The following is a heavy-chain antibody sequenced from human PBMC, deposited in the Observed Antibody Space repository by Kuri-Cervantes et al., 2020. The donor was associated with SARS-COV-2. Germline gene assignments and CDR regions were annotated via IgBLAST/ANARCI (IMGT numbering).Heavy chain of an antibody. CDR3: AKDIESSSWYGLGHYYYGMDV. Sequence: SLKISCAASGFSFNSYAMNWVRQAPGKGLEWVSGISWNSGSIGYADSVKGRFTISRDNAKNSLYLQMNSLRAEATALYYCAKDIESSSWYGLGHYYYGMDVWGQGTTVTVSS. V-gene: IGHV3-9*01. CDR1: GFSFNSYA. CDR2: ISWNSGSI. J-gene: IGHJ6*02. D-gene: IGHD6-13*01.